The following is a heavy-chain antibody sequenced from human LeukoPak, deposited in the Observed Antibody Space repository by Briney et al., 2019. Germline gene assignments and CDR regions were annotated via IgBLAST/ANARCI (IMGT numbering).Heavy chain of an antibody. CDR2: IYPGDSDT. J-gene: IGHJ5*02. V-gene: IGHV5-51*01. Sequence: GESLKISCKGSGYSFSKYWIGWVRQMPGKGLEWMGIIYPGDSDTRYSPPFQGQVTISADKSISTAYLQWSSLQASDTAMYYCARHAEGATDSWFDPWGQGTVVTVSS. D-gene: IGHD1-26*01. CDR1: GYSFSKYW. CDR3: ARHAEGATDSWFDP.